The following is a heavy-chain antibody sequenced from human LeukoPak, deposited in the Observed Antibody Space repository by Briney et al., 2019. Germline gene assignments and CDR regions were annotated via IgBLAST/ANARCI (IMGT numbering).Heavy chain of an antibody. CDR2: ISWNSGSI. J-gene: IGHJ4*02. Sequence: PGRSLRLSCAASGFTFDDYAMHWVRQAPGKGLEWVSGISWNSGSIGYADSVKGRFTISRDNAKNSLYLQMNSLRAEDTAVYYCARDWTLAAAFDYWGQGTLVTVSS. V-gene: IGHV3-9*01. CDR1: GFTFDDYA. CDR3: ARDWTLAAAFDY. D-gene: IGHD6-13*01.